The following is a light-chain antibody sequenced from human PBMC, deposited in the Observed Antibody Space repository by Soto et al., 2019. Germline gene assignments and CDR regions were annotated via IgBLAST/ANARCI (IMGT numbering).Light chain of an antibody. Sequence: QSVLTQPPSVSGAPGQRVTISCTGSSPNIGAGYGVHWYQQLPGTAPKLLIYGNSNRPSGVPDRFSGSKSSTSASLAITGLRDEEEADYYCQSSDSSLSGWVFGGGTKVTVL. CDR1: SPNIGAGYG. CDR2: GNS. J-gene: IGLJ3*02. V-gene: IGLV1-40*01. CDR3: QSSDSSLSGWV.